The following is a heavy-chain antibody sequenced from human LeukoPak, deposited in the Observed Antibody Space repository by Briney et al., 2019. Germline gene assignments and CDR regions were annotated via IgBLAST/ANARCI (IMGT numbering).Heavy chain of an antibody. J-gene: IGHJ4*02. CDR2: IYSSGST. V-gene: IGHV4-61*02. CDR1: GGSISSGSYF. D-gene: IGHD6-6*01. Sequence: SETLSLTCTVSGGSISSGSYFWSWIRQPAGKGLEWIGRIYSSGSTNYKPSLKSRVTISVDTSRNQFSLRLSSVTAADTAVYYCARGDDGGSSEYFDYWGQGTLVTVSS. CDR3: ARGDDGGSSEYFDY.